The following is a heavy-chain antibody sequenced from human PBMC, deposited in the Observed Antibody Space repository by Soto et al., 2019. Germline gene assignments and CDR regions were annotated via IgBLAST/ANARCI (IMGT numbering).Heavy chain of an antibody. Sequence: SETLSLTCTVSGDSIRSGNHYWSWIRQPPGKGLEWIGYIYYSGSTYYSPSLKSRVTISVDTSKNQFSLKLNSVTAADTAVYYCAIVDILTVYGCMDVWGQGITVTVSS. CDR2: IYYSGST. D-gene: IGHD3-9*01. V-gene: IGHV4-30-4*01. CDR3: AIVDILTVYGCMDV. J-gene: IGHJ6*02. CDR1: GDSIRSGNHY.